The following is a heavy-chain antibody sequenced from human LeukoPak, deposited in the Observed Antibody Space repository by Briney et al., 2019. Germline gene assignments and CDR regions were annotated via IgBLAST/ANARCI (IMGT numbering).Heavy chain of an antibody. D-gene: IGHD5-12*01. J-gene: IGHJ5*02. CDR3: ARHKGLANWFDP. Sequence: SETLSLTCTVSGGSISDAAYYWSWIRQHPGEGLEWIGYVFYSGSTNYNPSLKSRVTISVDTSKNQFSLKLSSVTAADTAVYYCARHKGLANWFDPWGQGTLVTVSS. CDR1: GGSISDAAYY. V-gene: IGHV4-61*08. CDR2: VFYSGST.